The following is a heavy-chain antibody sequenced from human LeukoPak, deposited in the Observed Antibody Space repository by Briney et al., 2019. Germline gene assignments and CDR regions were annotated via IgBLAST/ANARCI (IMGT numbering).Heavy chain of an antibody. J-gene: IGHJ4*02. D-gene: IGHD3-10*01. CDR3: ARVVPATDYGSGSYFWDPYYFDY. CDR1: GGTFGSYA. V-gene: IGHV1-69*13. Sequence: SVKVSCKASGGTFGSYAISGVRQAPGQGREWMGGIIPIFGTANYAQQFQGRVTITADESTSTAYMELSSLRSEDTAVYYCARVVPATDYGSGSYFWDPYYFDYWGQGTLVTVSS. CDR2: IIPIFGTA.